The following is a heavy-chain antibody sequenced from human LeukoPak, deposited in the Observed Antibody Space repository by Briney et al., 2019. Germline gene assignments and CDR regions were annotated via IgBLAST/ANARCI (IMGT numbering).Heavy chain of an antibody. CDR1: GFNFIDYS. Sequence: PGGSLRLSCAASGFNFIDYSMNWVRQAPGKGLEWISYIGISSGNTKYADSVKGRFTISRVKARNSLYLQMNSLRVEDTAVYYCARDHRYAFDNWGHGTLVTVSS. J-gene: IGHJ4*01. D-gene: IGHD5-12*01. CDR2: IGISSGNT. CDR3: ARDHRYAFDN. V-gene: IGHV3-48*01.